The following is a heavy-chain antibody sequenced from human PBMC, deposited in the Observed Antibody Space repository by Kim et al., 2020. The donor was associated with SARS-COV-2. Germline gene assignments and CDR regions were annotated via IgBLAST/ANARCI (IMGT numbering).Heavy chain of an antibody. D-gene: IGHD3-16*01. CDR2: ISGSGECTGVRI. CDR1: GFTVNNHA. CDR3: ARRGPNWGFHDY. Sequence: GGSLRLSCAASGFTVNNHAMSWVRQAPGKGLEWVSTISGSGECTGVRIFYADSVRGRFTISMDSSKDTVFLQMNSLRADDTAVYYCARRGPNWGFHDYWGQGTLVTISS. V-gene: IGHV3-23*01. J-gene: IGHJ4*02.